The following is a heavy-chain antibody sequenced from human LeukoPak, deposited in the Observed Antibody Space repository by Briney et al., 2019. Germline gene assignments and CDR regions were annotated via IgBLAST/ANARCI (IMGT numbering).Heavy chain of an antibody. D-gene: IGHD3-3*01. CDR2: ISGSGGST. Sequence: PGGSLRLSCAASGFTFSSYAMSWVRQAPGKGLEWVSAISGSGGSTNYADSVKGRFTISRDNSKNTLYLQMNSLRAEDTAVYYCAKAIFWSDYYFDYWGQGTLVTVSS. CDR3: AKAIFWSDYYFDY. J-gene: IGHJ4*02. CDR1: GFTFSSYA. V-gene: IGHV3-23*01.